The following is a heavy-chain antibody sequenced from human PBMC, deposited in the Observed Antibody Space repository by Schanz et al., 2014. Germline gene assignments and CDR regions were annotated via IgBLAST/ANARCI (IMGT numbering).Heavy chain of an antibody. J-gene: IGHJ4*02. Sequence: EVQLLESGGGLVQPGGSLRLSCAASGFTFSSYAMSWVRQAPGKGLEWVSAISGGGGTTYYADSVKGRFTISRDNSENTLYLQMSSLRVEDTAVYYCAKDPRGDKNDRAYYFDYWGQGTLLTVSS. CDR2: ISGGGGTT. V-gene: IGHV3-23*01. CDR3: AKDPRGDKNDRAYYFDY. CDR1: GFTFSSYA. D-gene: IGHD3-10*01.